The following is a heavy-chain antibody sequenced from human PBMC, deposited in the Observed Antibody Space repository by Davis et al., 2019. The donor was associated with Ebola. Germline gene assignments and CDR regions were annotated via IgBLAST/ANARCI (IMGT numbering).Heavy chain of an antibody. V-gene: IGHV4-39*01. CDR2: MFDPSNT. Sequence: SETLSLTCTVSGGSISSTDYSWGWVRQPPGRGREWFGYMFDPSNTYYNPSLSSRVTISVDMSKNQFSLNLTSVTAAETAVYYCARWRKRKTGIPGFDCWGQGTQLTVSS. CDR3: ARWRKRKTGIPGFDC. J-gene: IGHJ4*02. CDR1: GGSISSTDYS. D-gene: IGHD3-10*01.